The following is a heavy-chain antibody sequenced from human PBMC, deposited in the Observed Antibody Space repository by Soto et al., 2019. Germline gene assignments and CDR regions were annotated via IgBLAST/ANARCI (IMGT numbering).Heavy chain of an antibody. V-gene: IGHV1-69*01. CDR2: FNPIFETA. J-gene: IGHJ6*02. Sequence: QVQLVQSGAEVKKPGSSVKVSCKASGGTFSSYAISWVRQAPGQGLEWMGGFNPIFETANYAQKFQGRVTITADESTNTAYMELSSLRSEDTAVXXCXRGITLIRGVIPPGYYYGMDVWGQGTTVAV. CDR3: XRGITLIRGVIPPGYYYGMDV. CDR1: GGTFSSYA. D-gene: IGHD3-10*01.